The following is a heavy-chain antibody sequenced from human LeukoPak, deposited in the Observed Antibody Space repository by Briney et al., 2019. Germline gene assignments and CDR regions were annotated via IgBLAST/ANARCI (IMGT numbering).Heavy chain of an antibody. Sequence: GGSLRLSCAASGFTFSSYAMSWVRQAPGKGLEWVSAISGSGGSTSYADSVKGRFTVSRDNSKNTLYLEMISLRAEDTAMYYCVKNTIKSNYLRLFDYWRQGTLVTVSS. CDR3: VKNTIKSNYLRLFDY. CDR1: GFTFSSYA. D-gene: IGHD3-9*01. V-gene: IGHV3-23*01. CDR2: ISGSGGST. J-gene: IGHJ4*02.